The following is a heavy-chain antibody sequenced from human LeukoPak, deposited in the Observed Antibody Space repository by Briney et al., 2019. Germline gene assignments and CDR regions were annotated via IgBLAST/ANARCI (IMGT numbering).Heavy chain of an antibody. J-gene: IGHJ4*02. CDR1: GYTFTGYY. CDR3: ARASYYDILTGYSGILDY. V-gene: IGHV1-2*02. CDR2: INPNSGGT. D-gene: IGHD3-9*01. Sequence: ASVKVSCKAPGYTFTGYYMHWVRQAPGQGLEWMGWINPNSGGTNYAQKFQGRVTMTRDTSISTAYMELSRLRSDDTAVYYCARASYYDILTGYSGILDYWGQGTLVTVSS.